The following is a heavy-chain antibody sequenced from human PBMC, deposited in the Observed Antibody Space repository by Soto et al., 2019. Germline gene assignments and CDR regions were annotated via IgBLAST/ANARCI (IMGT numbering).Heavy chain of an antibody. V-gene: IGHV3-7*01. CDR3: ARSSSWLHDY. J-gene: IGHJ4*02. Sequence: EVQLVESGGGLVQPGGSLRLSCAASGFSLSGYWMNWVRQAPGRGLEWVAIIKQDGSERYYVDSVKGRFTISRDNAKNSLYLQMSSLRVEDTALYYCARSSSWLHDYWGQGTLVTVSS. D-gene: IGHD2-2*01. CDR2: IKQDGSER. CDR1: GFSLSGYW.